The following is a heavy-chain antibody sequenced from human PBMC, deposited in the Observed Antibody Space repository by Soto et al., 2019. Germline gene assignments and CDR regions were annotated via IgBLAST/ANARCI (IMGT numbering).Heavy chain of an antibody. Sequence: SLRLSCAASGFTFSSYDMHWVRQAPCKGLEWVAVVSYDGSNKYYADSVKGRFTISRDNSKNTLHLQMSSLRPEDTAVYYCAKAPGRESSYDFFFEYWGKGNMVSVSS. CDR1: GFTFSSYD. J-gene: IGHJ4*02. D-gene: IGHD5-12*01. CDR2: VSYDGSNK. CDR3: AKAPGRESSYDFFFEY. V-gene: IGHV3-30*18.